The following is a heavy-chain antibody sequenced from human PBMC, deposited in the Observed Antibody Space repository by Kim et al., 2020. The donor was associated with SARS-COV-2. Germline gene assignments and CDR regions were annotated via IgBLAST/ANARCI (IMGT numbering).Heavy chain of an antibody. CDR3: ARSLEYYDSSGYPRYFDY. J-gene: IGHJ4*02. Sequence: SETLSLTCTVSGGSVSSGSYYWSWIRQPPGKGLEWIGYIYYSGSTNYNPSLKSRVTISVDTSKNQFSLKLSSVTAADTAVYYCARSLEYYDSSGYPRYFDYWGQGTLVTVSS. CDR1: GGSVSSGSYY. D-gene: IGHD3-22*01. CDR2: IYYSGST. V-gene: IGHV4-61*01.